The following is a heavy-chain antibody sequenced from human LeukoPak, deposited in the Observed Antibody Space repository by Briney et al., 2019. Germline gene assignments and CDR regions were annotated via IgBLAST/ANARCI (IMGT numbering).Heavy chain of an antibody. CDR2: ISGGGDST. Sequence: GGSLRPSCAASGYTFNNYAMSWVRQAPGKGLEWVSAISGGGDSTYYADSVKGRFTISRDNSKNTLYMQMNSLGAEDTAVYYCAKRAPMVRGRTDYQYGMDVWGQGTTVTVSS. V-gene: IGHV3-23*01. CDR1: GYTFNNYA. J-gene: IGHJ6*02. CDR3: AKRAPMVRGRTDYQYGMDV. D-gene: IGHD3-10*01.